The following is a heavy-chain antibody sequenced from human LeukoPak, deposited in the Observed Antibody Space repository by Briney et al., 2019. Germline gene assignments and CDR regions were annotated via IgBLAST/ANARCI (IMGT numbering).Heavy chain of an antibody. Sequence: GGSLRLSCAASGFTVNSNYMSWVRQAPGKGLEWVSVIYSDGTTYYADSVKGRFTISRDNSKNTLYLQMNSLRAEDTAVYYCAKEGYDILTGLVYFDYWGQGTLVTVSS. D-gene: IGHD3-9*01. CDR3: AKEGYDILTGLVYFDY. J-gene: IGHJ4*02. CDR1: GFTVNSNY. V-gene: IGHV3-53*01. CDR2: IYSDGTT.